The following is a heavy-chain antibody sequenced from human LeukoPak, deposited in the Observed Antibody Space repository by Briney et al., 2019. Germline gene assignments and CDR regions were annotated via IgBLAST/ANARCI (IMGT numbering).Heavy chain of an antibody. CDR2: ISSSSSYI. Sequence: PGGSLRLSCAASGFTFSSYSMNWVRQAPGKGLEWVSSISSSSSYIYYADSVKGRLTISRDNAKNSLYLQMNSLRAEDTAVYYCAKGGKWDVTPFDYWGQGTLVTVSS. D-gene: IGHD1-26*01. CDR3: AKGGKWDVTPFDY. CDR1: GFTFSSYS. J-gene: IGHJ4*02. V-gene: IGHV3-21*01.